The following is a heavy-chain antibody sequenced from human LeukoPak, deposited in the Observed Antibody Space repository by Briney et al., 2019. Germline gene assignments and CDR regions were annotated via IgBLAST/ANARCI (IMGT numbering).Heavy chain of an antibody. CDR2: ISGSGGST. CDR1: GFTFSSYW. Sequence: GGSLRLSCAASGFTFSSYWMHWVRQAPGKGLEWVSAISGSGGSTYYADSVKGRFTISRDNSKNTLYLQMNSLRAEDTAVYYCAKSRYYDSSGYHYYFDYWGQGTLVTVSS. D-gene: IGHD3-22*01. J-gene: IGHJ4*02. V-gene: IGHV3-23*01. CDR3: AKSRYYDSSGYHYYFDY.